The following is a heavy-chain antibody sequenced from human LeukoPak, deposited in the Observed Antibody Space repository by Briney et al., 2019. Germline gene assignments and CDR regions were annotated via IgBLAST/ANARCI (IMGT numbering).Heavy chain of an antibody. CDR1: GFTFSNAW. V-gene: IGHV3-15*01. Sequence: PGRSLRLSCAASGFTFSNAWMGWVRQAPGKGLEWVGRIKSKTDGGTTDYAAPVKGRFTISRDDSKNTLYLQMNSLKTEDTAVYYCTTGASGDYGEYFQHWGQGTLVTVPS. CDR3: TTGASGDYGEYFQH. J-gene: IGHJ1*01. D-gene: IGHD4-17*01. CDR2: IKSKTDGGTT.